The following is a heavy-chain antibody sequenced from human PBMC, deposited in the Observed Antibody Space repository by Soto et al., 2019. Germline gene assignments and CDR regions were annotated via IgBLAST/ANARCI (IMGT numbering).Heavy chain of an antibody. CDR2: ISSSSSYT. Sequence: QVQLVESGGGLVKPGGPLRLSCAASGFTFSDYYMSWIRQAPGKGLEWVSYISSSSSYTNYADSVKGRFTISRDNAKNSLYLQMNSLRAEDTAVYYCARGYDYGDYSLDYWGQGTLVTVSS. D-gene: IGHD4-17*01. V-gene: IGHV3-11*05. J-gene: IGHJ4*02. CDR1: GFTFSDYY. CDR3: ARGYDYGDYSLDY.